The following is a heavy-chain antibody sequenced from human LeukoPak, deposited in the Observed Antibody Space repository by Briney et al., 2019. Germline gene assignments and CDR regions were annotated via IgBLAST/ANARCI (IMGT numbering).Heavy chain of an antibody. CDR2: IYYSGST. CDR1: GGSISSGGYY. J-gene: IGHJ4*02. V-gene: IGHV4-31*03. CDR3: ASPGYSGYDGYFDY. Sequence: PSETLSLTCTVSGGSISSGGYYWSWIRQHPGKGLEWIGYIYYSGSTYYNPSPKSRVTISVDTSKNQFSLKLSSVTAADTAVYYCASPGYSGYDGYFDYWGQGTLVTVSS. D-gene: IGHD5-12*01.